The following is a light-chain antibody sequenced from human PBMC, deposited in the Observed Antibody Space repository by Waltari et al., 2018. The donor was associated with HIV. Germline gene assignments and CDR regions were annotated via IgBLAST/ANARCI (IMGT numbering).Light chain of an antibody. J-gene: IGKJ1*01. V-gene: IGKV3-15*01. CDR3: QQSKIWWW. CDR1: QSVGTN. CDR2: GAS. Sequence: DIVITHSPATLSVSPGDRATLSCSASQSVGTNLAWYQQKPGQAPRLLMYGASTRSTGVPATFSACASRRECALTISSLQSEDFALDYCQQSKIWWWFGPGTKVELK.